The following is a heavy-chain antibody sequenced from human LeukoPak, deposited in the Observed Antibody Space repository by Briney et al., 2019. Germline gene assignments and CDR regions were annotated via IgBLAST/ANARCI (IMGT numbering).Heavy chain of an antibody. CDR1: GFAFTTYA. D-gene: IGHD3-3*01. Sequence: PGGSLRPSFAASGFAFTTYATSGVPQSPGKGREWGLAISGSGESTYYAGSVKGRFTISRDNSKNTLYLQMNSLRAEDTALYYCAKDAKRNYDCWVRFDCWGQGTLVTVSS. V-gene: IGHV3-23*01. J-gene: IGHJ4*02. CDR3: AKDAKRNYDCWVRFDC. CDR2: ISGSGEST.